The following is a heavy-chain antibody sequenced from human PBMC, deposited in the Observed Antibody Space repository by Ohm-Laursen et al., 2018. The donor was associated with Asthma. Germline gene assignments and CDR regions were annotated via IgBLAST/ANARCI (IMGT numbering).Heavy chain of an antibody. CDR1: GFTFSSYG. D-gene: IGHD3-9*01. CDR3: AAQYYDILTGYTLDY. J-gene: IGHJ4*02. CDR2: ISYDGSNK. Sequence: SLRLSCAASGFTFSSYGMHWVRQAPGKGLEWVAVISYDGSNKYYADSVKGRFTISRDNSKNTLYLQMNSLRAEDTAVYYCAAQYYDILTGYTLDYWGQGTLVTVSS. V-gene: IGHV3-33*05.